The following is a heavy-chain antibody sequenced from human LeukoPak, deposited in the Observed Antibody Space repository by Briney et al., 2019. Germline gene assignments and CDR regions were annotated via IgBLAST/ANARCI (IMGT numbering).Heavy chain of an antibody. D-gene: IGHD3-3*01. CDR3: ARDKNDFWSGYLYYYGMDV. CDR1: GYTFTSYA. J-gene: IGHJ6*02. V-gene: IGHV7-4-1*02. Sequence: ASVKVSCKASGYTFTSYAMNWVRQAPGQGLEWMGWINTNTGNPTYAQGFTGRFVFSLDTSVSTAYLQISSLKAEDTAVYYCARDKNDFWSGYLYYYGMDVWGQGTTDTVSS. CDR2: INTNTGNP.